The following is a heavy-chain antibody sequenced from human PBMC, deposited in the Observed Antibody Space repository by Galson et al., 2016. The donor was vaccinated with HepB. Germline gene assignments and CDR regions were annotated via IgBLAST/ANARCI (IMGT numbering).Heavy chain of an antibody. CDR1: GFTFSSHS. D-gene: IGHD1-26*01. CDR3: ARGDIGGAIFDY. Sequence: SLRLSCAASGFTFSSHSMNWVRQASGKGLEWVSSISSSSSYIYYADSVKGRFTISRDNAKHSRYLQMNSRRAEDTAVYYCARGDIGGAIFDYWGQGTLVTVSS. V-gene: IGHV3-21*01. CDR2: ISSSSSYI. J-gene: IGHJ4*02.